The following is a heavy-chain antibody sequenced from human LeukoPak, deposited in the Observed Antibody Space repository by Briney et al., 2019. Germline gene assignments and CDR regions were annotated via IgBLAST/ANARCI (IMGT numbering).Heavy chain of an antibody. Sequence: PGRSLRLSCAASGFTFSSYAMHWVRQAPGKGLEWVAAISYDGSNKYYADSVKGRFTISRDSSKNTLYLQMNSLRAEDTAVYYCAIQYGDYSDAFDIWGQGTMVTVSS. CDR1: GFTFSSYA. CDR2: ISYDGSNK. D-gene: IGHD4-17*01. CDR3: AIQYGDYSDAFDI. J-gene: IGHJ3*02. V-gene: IGHV3-30-3*01.